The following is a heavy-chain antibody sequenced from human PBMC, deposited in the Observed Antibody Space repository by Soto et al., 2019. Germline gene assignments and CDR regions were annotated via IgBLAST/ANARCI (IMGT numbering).Heavy chain of an antibody. Sequence: EVQLVESGGGLVKPGGSLRLSCAASGFTFSSYSMNWVRQAPGKGLEWVSSISSSSSYIYYADSVKGRFTISRDNAKNSLYLQMNSLRAEDTAVYYCARDQGQLLDNDNWFDPWGQGTLVTVSS. J-gene: IGHJ5*02. CDR2: ISSSSSYI. V-gene: IGHV3-21*01. D-gene: IGHD2-2*01. CDR1: GFTFSSYS. CDR3: ARDQGQLLDNDNWFDP.